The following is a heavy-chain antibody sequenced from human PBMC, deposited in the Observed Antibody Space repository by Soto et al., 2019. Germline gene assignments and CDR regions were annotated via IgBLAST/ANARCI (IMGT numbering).Heavy chain of an antibody. Sequence: QVQLVESGGGVVQPGRSLRLSCAASGFTFSSYAMHWVHQAPGKGLEWVAVISYDGSNKYYADSVKGRFTISRDNSKNTLYLQMNSLRAEDTAVYYCARTVGYGSGSWGYAFDIWGQGTMVTVSS. CDR1: GFTFSSYA. CDR3: ARTVGYGSGSWGYAFDI. J-gene: IGHJ3*02. D-gene: IGHD3-10*01. CDR2: ISYDGSNK. V-gene: IGHV3-30-3*01.